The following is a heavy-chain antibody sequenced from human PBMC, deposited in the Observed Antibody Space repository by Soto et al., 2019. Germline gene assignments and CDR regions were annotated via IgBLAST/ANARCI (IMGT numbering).Heavy chain of an antibody. CDR2: ISGFNADT. J-gene: IGHJ4*02. CDR1: GYTFTTYD. V-gene: IGHV1-18*04. CDR3: TKQCGDD. Sequence: ASVKVSCKASGYTFTTYDINWVRQAPGQGLEWMGWISGFNADTKYAEKFQGRITVTRDTLTRTVYMELRSLTSDDTAVYYCTKQCGDDWGQGTTVTVSS. D-gene: IGHD2-21*01.